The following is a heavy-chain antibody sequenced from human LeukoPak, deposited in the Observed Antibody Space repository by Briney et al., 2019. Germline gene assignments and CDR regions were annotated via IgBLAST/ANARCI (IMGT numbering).Heavy chain of an antibody. CDR3: ATEFYNNGYNF. CDR1: GFTFSSAW. D-gene: IGHD5-24*01. J-gene: IGHJ4*02. V-gene: IGHV3-15*01. CDR2: IKSRSDGGST. Sequence: GGSLRLSCAASGFTFSSAWLTWVRQPPGKGLEWVGHIKSRSDGGSTDYSAAVKGRFTVSRDDSRNMVHLQMNSLKTEDSAVYYCATEFYNNGYNFWGQGTPVTVS.